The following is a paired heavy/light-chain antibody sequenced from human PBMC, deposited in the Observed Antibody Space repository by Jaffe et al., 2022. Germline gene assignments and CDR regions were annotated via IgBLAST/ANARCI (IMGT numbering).Light chain of an antibody. Sequence: EIVMTQSPATLSVSPGERATLSCRASQSVSSNLAWYQQKPGQAPRLLIYGASTRATGIPARFSGSGSGTEFTLTISSLQSEDFAVYYCQQYNNWPPGDTFGQGTKLEIK. CDR1: QSVSSN. J-gene: IGKJ2*01. CDR3: QQYNNWPPGDT. V-gene: IGKV3-15*01. CDR2: GAS.
Heavy chain of an antibody. CDR3: ARRESSSWYGYGRHDAFDI. J-gene: IGHJ3*02. Sequence: QVQLQESGPGLVKPSGTLSLTCAVSGGSISSSNWWSWIRQPPGKGLEWIGEIYHSGSTNYNPSLKSRVTISVDKSKNQFSLKLSSVTAADTAVYYCARRESSSWYGYGRHDAFDIWGQGTMVTVSS. CDR1: GGSISSSNW. V-gene: IGHV4-4*02. CDR2: IYHSGST. D-gene: IGHD6-13*01.